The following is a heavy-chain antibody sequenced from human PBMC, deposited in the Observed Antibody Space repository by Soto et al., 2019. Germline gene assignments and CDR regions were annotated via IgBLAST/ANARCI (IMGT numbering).Heavy chain of an antibody. V-gene: IGHV1-69*01. CDR1: GGTFSSYA. D-gene: IGHD2-15*01. CDR2: IIPIFGTA. Sequence: QVQLVQSGAEVKKPGSSVKVSCKASGGTFSSYAISWVRQAPGQGLEWMGGIIPIFGTANYAQKFQGRVTITADESTSTADMELSSLRSEDTAVYYCASSCSGGSCYGGPFDYWGQGTLVTVSS. CDR3: ASSCSGGSCYGGPFDY. J-gene: IGHJ4*02.